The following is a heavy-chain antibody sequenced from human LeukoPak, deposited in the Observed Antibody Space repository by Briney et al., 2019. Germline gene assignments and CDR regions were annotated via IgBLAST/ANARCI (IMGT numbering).Heavy chain of an antibody. V-gene: IGHV3-30*14. CDR1: GFTFSLFA. CDR3: ARGARLTMVRGVIRYYYMDV. CDR2: ISYDGKDK. D-gene: IGHD3-10*01. Sequence: GGSLRLSCAASGFTFSLFAMHWVRQSPGKGLEWVAAISYDGKDKFYADSVKGRFTISRDNSKNTVYLQMNILRAEDTAVYYCARGARLTMVRGVIRYYYMDVWGKGTTVTISS. J-gene: IGHJ6*03.